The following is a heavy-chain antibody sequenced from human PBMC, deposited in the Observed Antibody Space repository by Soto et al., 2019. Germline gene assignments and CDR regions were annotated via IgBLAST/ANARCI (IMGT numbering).Heavy chain of an antibody. V-gene: IGHV4-31*03. CDR2: IYYSGST. CDR3: ARDLGLQTPHYYDSSGPFDY. J-gene: IGHJ4*02. Sequence: SETLSLTCTVSGGSISSGGYYWSWIRQHPGKGLEWIGYIYYSGSTYYNPSLKSRVTISVDTSKNQFSLKLSSVTAADTAVYYCARDLGLQTPHYYDSSGPFDYWGQGTLVTVSS. CDR1: GGSISSGGYY. D-gene: IGHD3-22*01.